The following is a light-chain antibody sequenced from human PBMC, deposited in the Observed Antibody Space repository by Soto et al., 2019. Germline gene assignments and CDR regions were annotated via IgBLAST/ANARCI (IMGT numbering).Light chain of an antibody. J-gene: IGKJ1*01. V-gene: IGKV3-20*01. CDR1: QSVSSNY. CDR2: GAS. Sequence: EVVLTRSPGTLSLSPGERATLSCRASQSVSSNYLAWYQQKPGQAPSLIIYGASNRATGIPDRFSGSGSGTDFTLTITRLEPEDFPLYYCQHYAGSPRTFGQRTKVAI. CDR3: QHYAGSPRT.